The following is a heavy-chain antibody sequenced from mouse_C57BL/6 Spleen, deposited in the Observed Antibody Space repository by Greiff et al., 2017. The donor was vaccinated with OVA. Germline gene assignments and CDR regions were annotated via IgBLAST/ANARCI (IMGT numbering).Heavy chain of an antibody. J-gene: IGHJ1*03. CDR1: GYAFSSSW. V-gene: IGHV1-82*01. CDR2: IYPGDGDT. Sequence: VKLMESGPELVKPGASVKISCKASGYAFSSSWMNWVKQRPGKGLEWIGRIYPGDGDTNYNGKFKGKATLTADKSSRTAYMQLSSLTSEDAAVYCCARSDYYGSSYWYFDVWGTGTTVTVSS. CDR3: ARSDYYGSSYWYFDV. D-gene: IGHD1-1*01.